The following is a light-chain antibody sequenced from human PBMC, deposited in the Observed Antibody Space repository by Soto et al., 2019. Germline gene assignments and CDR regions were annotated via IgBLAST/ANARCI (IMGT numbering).Light chain of an antibody. CDR2: EVN. V-gene: IGLV2-14*01. Sequence: QSALTQPASVSGSPGQSITISCTGTSSDVGAYNYVSWYQQHPGKAPKLMIFEVNNRPSGVSNRFSGSKSGNTASLAISGFQAEDEADYYCSSYTSSSTLVFGGGPKLTVL. J-gene: IGLJ2*01. CDR3: SSYTSSSTLV. CDR1: SSDVGAYNY.